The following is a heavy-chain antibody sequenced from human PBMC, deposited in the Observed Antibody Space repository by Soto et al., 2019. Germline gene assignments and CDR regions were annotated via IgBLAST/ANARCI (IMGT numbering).Heavy chain of an antibody. V-gene: IGHV3-23*01. Sequence: VGSLRLSCAASGFTFSSYAMNWVRQAPGKGLEWVSAISGSGGTTYYADSVKGRFTISRDNSKKTLYLQMNSLRAEDTAVYYCAKADGGYRYGNYSDYGMDVWGQGTTVTV. CDR1: GFTFSSYA. CDR3: AKADGGYRYGNYSDYGMDV. CDR2: ISGSGGTT. D-gene: IGHD5-18*01. J-gene: IGHJ6*02.